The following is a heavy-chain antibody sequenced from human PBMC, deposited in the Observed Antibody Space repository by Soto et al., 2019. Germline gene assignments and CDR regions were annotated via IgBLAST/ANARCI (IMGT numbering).Heavy chain of an antibody. CDR2: ISGSGGST. V-gene: IGHV3-23*01. CDR3: AKSRAGYYDSSGYPFPFDY. Sequence: EVQLLESGGGLVQPGGSLRPPCAASGFTFGSNALSWVGQAPGKGLGGVSAISGSGGSTYYADSVKGRFTISRDNSKNTLYLQMNSLRAEDTAVYYCAKSRAGYYDSSGYPFPFDYWGQGTLVTVSS. J-gene: IGHJ4*02. CDR1: GFTFGSNA. D-gene: IGHD3-22*01.